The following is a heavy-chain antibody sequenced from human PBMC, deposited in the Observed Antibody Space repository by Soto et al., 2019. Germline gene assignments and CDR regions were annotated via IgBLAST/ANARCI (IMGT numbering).Heavy chain of an antibody. Sequence: SETLSLTCTVSGGSISSSSYYWGWIRQPPGKGLEWIGGIYYSGSTYYNPSLKSRVTISVDTSKNQFSLKLSSVTAADTAVFYCARFVYGDYISDNWFDPWGQGTLVTVSS. V-gene: IGHV4-39*01. J-gene: IGHJ5*02. CDR2: IYYSGST. CDR1: GGSISSSSYY. D-gene: IGHD4-17*01. CDR3: ARFVYGDYISDNWFDP.